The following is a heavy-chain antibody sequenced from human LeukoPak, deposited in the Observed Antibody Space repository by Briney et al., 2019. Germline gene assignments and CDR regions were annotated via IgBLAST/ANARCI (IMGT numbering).Heavy chain of an antibody. Sequence: GRSLTLAWAATGFSFSPYAMHLVHQAAATVLHPVALISTDGSKKYYADSVKGRFTISRDNSKNTLDLQMNSLRAEDTAVYYCAKDGYCSSTSCYPNHFDSWGQGTLVTVSS. CDR2: ISTDGSKK. D-gene: IGHD2-2*03. V-gene: IGHV3-30*18. J-gene: IGHJ4*02. CDR1: GFSFSPYA. CDR3: AKDGYCSSTSCYPNHFDS.